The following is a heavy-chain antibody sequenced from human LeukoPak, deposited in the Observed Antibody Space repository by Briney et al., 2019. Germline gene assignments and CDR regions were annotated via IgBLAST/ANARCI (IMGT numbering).Heavy chain of an antibody. Sequence: GGSLRLSCAASGFTFSSYAMSWVRQAPGKGLEWVSAISGSGGSTYYADSVKGRFTISRDNSKNTLYLQMNSLRLEDTAVHYCAREAASSSSDSSSFDIWGQGTMVTVSS. CDR3: AREAASSSSDSSSFDI. D-gene: IGHD6-6*01. CDR2: ISGSGGST. V-gene: IGHV3-23*01. CDR1: GFTFSSYA. J-gene: IGHJ3*02.